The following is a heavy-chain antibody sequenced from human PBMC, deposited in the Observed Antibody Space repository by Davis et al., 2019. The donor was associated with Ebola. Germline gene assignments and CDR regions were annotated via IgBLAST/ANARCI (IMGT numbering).Heavy chain of an antibody. V-gene: IGHV4-34*01. CDR3: ARGLGSSLGY. CDR1: GGSFSGYY. J-gene: IGHJ4*02. CDR2: INHSGST. Sequence: PSETLSLTCAVYGGSFSGYYWSWIRQPPGMGLEWIGEINHSGSTNYNPSLKSRVTISVDTSKNQFSLKLSSVTAADTAVYYCARGLGSSLGYWGQGTLVTVSS. D-gene: IGHD6-6*01.